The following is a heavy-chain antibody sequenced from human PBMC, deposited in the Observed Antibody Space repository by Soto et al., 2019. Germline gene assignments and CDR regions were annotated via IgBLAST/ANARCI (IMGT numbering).Heavy chain of an antibody. CDR2: ISGSGGST. CDR3: AKGPTYDSSGYHAFDI. CDR1: GFTFSSYA. D-gene: IGHD3-22*01. Sequence: ESLRLSCAASGFTFSSYAMSWVRQAPGKGLEWVSAISGSGGSTYYADSVKGRFTISRDNSKNTLYLQMNSLRAEDTAVYYCAKGPTYDSSGYHAFDIWGQGTMVTVSS. V-gene: IGHV3-23*01. J-gene: IGHJ3*02.